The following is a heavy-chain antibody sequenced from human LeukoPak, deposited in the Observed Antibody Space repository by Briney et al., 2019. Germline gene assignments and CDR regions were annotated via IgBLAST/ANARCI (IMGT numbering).Heavy chain of an antibody. CDR1: GGSFSGYY. Sequence: SETLSLTCAVYGGSFSGYYWSWIRQPPGKGLEWIGEISHSGSTNYNPSLKSRVTISVDTSKNQFSLKLSSVTAADTAVYYCARGVPEGGIDYWGQGTLVTVSS. CDR2: ISHSGST. D-gene: IGHD3-16*01. V-gene: IGHV4-34*01. CDR3: ARGVPEGGIDY. J-gene: IGHJ4*02.